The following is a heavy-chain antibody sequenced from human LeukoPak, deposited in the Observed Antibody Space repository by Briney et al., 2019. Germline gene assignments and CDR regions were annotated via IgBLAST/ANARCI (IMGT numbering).Heavy chain of an antibody. V-gene: IGHV3-43*02. D-gene: IGHD5-24*01. Sequence: PGGSLRLSCAASGFTFDDYAMHWVRQAPGKGLEWVSLISGDGGSSYYPDSVKGLFTISRDNSKNSLYLQMNSLRTEDTALYYCAAGRVEMATVSYYYGMDVWGQGTTVTVSS. J-gene: IGHJ6*02. CDR2: ISGDGGSS. CDR1: GFTFDDYA. CDR3: AAGRVEMATVSYYYGMDV.